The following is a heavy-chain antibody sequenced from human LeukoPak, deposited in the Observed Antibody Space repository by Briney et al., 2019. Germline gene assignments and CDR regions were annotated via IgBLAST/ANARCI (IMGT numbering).Heavy chain of an antibody. CDR1: GGSISSSSYY. CDR2: IYYSGST. V-gene: IGHV4-39*01. CDR3: ARVDYYDFWSGYYGTHYYGMDV. Sequence: PSETLSLTCTVSGGSISSSSYYWGWIRQPPGKGLEWIGSIYYSGSTYYNPSLKSRVTISVDTSKNQFSLKLSSVTAADTAVYYCARVDYYDFWSGYYGTHYYGMDVWGQGTTVTVSS. D-gene: IGHD3-3*01. J-gene: IGHJ6*02.